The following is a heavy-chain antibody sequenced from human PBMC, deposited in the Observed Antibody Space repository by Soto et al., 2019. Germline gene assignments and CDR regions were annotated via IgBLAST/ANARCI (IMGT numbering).Heavy chain of an antibody. J-gene: IGHJ6*02. V-gene: IGHV3-23*01. CDR2: VSPSGDST. CDR1: GFIFSTYS. CDR3: VKEPDV. Sequence: PGGSLRLACEASGFIFSTYSMTWLRQVPGKGLEWVAAVSPSGDSTYYADSLKGRLTISRDNSKNTVFLQMNSLSADDTGLYYCVKEPDVWGQGISVTVSS.